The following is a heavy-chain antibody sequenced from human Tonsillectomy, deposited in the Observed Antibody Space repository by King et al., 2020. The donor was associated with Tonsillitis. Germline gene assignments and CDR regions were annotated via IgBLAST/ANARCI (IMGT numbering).Heavy chain of an antibody. CDR3: AKESGYYYDSSGYTPGPFDY. D-gene: IGHD3-22*01. CDR1: GFTFSSYG. V-gene: IGHV3-30*02. CDR2: IRYDGSNK. Sequence: VQLVESGGGVVQPGGSLRLSCAASGFTFSSYGMHWVRQAPGKGLEWVAFIRYDGSNKYYADSVKGRFTISRDNSKNTLYLQMNSLRAEDTAVYYCAKESGYYYDSSGYTPGPFDYCGPGTLFTVSS. J-gene: IGHJ4*02.